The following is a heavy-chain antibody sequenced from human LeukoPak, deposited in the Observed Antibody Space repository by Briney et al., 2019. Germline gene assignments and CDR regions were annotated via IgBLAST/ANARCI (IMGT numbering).Heavy chain of an antibody. V-gene: IGHV1-18*01. CDR1: GYSFTSYG. CDR2: ISAYNSNT. Sequence: ASVKASCKASGYSFTSYGISWVRQAPGQGLEWMGWISAYNSNTNYAQNLQGRVTMTTDTSTSTVYLDLRSLRSDDTAVYYCARAAGGGYFDFWGQGTLVTVSS. D-gene: IGHD6-13*01. CDR3: ARAAGGGYFDF. J-gene: IGHJ4*02.